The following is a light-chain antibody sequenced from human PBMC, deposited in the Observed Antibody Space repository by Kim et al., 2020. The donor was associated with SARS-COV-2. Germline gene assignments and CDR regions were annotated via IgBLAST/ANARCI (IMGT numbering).Light chain of an antibody. Sequence: SPVERATLSCRASQSVSSNYLAWYQQKPGQAPRLLIYVASSRATGIPDRFSGSGSQTDFTLTINGLEPEDFALYYCQQYGTSTGYTFGQGTKLEI. CDR2: VAS. J-gene: IGKJ2*01. CDR1: QSVSSNY. V-gene: IGKV3-20*01. CDR3: QQYGTSTGYT.